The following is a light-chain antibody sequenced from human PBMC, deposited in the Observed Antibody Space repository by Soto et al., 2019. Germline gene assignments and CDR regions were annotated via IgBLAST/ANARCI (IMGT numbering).Light chain of an antibody. CDR3: HQYGSTPRT. V-gene: IGKV3-20*01. J-gene: IGKJ1*01. Sequence: DIVLTQSPCTLSLSPGDRATLSCRASQSVSSNLLAWYQQKPGKAHMLLIYAASMRTTGIPDRFSGSGSGTDFTLTIRRLEPEDFAMYFCHQYGSTPRTFGQGTKVEIK. CDR1: QSVSSNL. CDR2: AAS.